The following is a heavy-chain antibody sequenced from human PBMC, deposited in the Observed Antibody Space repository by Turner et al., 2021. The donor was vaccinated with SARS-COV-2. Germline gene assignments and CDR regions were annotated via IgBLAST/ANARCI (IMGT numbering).Heavy chain of an antibody. CDR2: IIPLPGIA. Sequence: QEQLVQSGAELKKPGSSVKVSCTAPGGTFNAYGISWLRQAPGQGPEWMGGIIPLPGIANYAQKFQGRVTVTADTSTSTVYMELSSLRSEDTAVYYCARPTSCGGDCYYFDLWGRGTLVTVSS. D-gene: IGHD2-21*02. CDR3: ARPTSCGGDCYYFDL. CDR1: GGTFNAYG. J-gene: IGHJ2*01. V-gene: IGHV1-69*09.